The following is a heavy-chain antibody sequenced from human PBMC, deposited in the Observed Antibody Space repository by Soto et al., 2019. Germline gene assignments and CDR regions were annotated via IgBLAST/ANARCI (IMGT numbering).Heavy chain of an antibody. Sequence: ASGFTFSTYAMNWVRQAPGKGLEWASTISGSGGSTSNADSVKGRLTTSRDNSKNTLYLQMNSLRAEDTAVYYCAKDLSDIVVVPAAIGVFDYWGQGALVTVSS. D-gene: IGHD2-2*02. CDR1: GFTFSTYA. CDR3: AKDLSDIVVVPAAIGVFDY. V-gene: IGHV3-23*01. CDR2: ISGSGGST. J-gene: IGHJ4*02.